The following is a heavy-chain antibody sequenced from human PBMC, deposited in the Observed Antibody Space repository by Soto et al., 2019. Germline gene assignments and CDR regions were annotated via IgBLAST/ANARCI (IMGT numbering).Heavy chain of an antibody. CDR1: GGTFSSYA. D-gene: IGHD3-22*01. J-gene: IGHJ5*02. CDR2: IIPIFGTA. Sequence: GASVKVSCKASGGTFSSYAISWVRQAPGQGLEWMGGIIPIFGTANYAQKFQGRVTITADESTSTAYMELSSLRSEDTAVYYCASSHSSGYLNWFDPWGQGTLVTVSS. CDR3: ASSHSSGYLNWFDP. V-gene: IGHV1-69*13.